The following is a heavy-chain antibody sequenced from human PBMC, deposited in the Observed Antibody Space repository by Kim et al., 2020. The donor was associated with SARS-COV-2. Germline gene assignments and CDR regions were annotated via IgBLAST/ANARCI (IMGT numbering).Heavy chain of an antibody. V-gene: IGHV3-43*02. Sequence: GGSLRLSCAASGFTFDDYAMHWVRQAPGKGLEWVSLISGDGGSTYYADSVKGRFTISRDNSKNSLYLQMNSLRTEDTALYYCAKDIGVTPHYYYMDVWGKGTTVTVSS. CDR3: AKDIGVTPHYYYMDV. CDR2: ISGDGGST. D-gene: IGHD2-21*02. J-gene: IGHJ6*03. CDR1: GFTFDDYA.